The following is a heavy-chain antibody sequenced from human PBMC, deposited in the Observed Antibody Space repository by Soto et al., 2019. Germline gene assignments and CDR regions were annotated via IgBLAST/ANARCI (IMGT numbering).Heavy chain of an antibody. J-gene: IGHJ6*02. CDR2: IIPIFGTA. Sequence: SVKVSCKASGVTFSSYAISWVRQAPGQGLEWMGGIIPIFGTANYAQKFQGRVTITADESTSTAYMELSSLRSEDTAVYYCARDHRVPAANYFYGMDVWGQGTTVTVSS. D-gene: IGHD2-2*01. CDR3: ARDHRVPAANYFYGMDV. CDR1: GVTFSSYA. V-gene: IGHV1-69*13.